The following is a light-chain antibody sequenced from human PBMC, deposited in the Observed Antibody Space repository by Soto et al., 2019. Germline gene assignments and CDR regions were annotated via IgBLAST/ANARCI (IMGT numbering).Light chain of an antibody. Sequence: DIQMTQSPSTLSASVGDRVTITCRASQSISSWLAWYQQKPGSLPRLLIYRASTLESGVPSRFSGSGSGTEFTLTISSLQPDDFATYYCHQYDTYLWTFGQGTKVDNK. V-gene: IGKV1-5*03. CDR3: HQYDTYLWT. CDR2: RAS. CDR1: QSISSW. J-gene: IGKJ1*01.